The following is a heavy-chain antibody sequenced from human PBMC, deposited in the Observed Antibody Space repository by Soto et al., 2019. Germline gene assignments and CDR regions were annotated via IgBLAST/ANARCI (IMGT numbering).Heavy chain of an antibody. V-gene: IGHV4-59*01. Sequence: PSETLSLTCTVSSDSITSYYWTWIRRPPGKGLEWIGYIYYSGSTVYNPSLESRVTISLDTSKNQFSLILASVTAADTAVYYCAKDRVPNDSSGYYSILTDSWGQGTVVTVSS. D-gene: IGHD3-22*01. CDR2: IYYSGST. J-gene: IGHJ4*02. CDR1: SDSITSYY. CDR3: AKDRVPNDSSGYYSILTDS.